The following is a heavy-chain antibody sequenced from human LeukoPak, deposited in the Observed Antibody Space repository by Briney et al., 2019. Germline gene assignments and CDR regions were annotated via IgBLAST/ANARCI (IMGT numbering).Heavy chain of an antibody. V-gene: IGHV4-61*02. CDR2: IYTCGST. Sequence: PSETLSLTCTVSGGSISSGSYYWIWLRQPAGKGLEWIGRIYTCGSTNYNPSLTSRVTISVDTSKNQFSLKLSSVTAADTAVYYCAREELTGFGWFDPWGQGTLVTVSS. D-gene: IGHD3-16*01. CDR3: AREELTGFGWFDP. CDR1: GGSISSGSYY. J-gene: IGHJ5*02.